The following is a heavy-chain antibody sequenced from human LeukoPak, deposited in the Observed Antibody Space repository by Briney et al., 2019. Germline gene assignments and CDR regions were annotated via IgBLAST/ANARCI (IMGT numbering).Heavy chain of an antibody. CDR1: GGSIRSSSYY. Sequence: PSETLSLTCTVSGGSIRSSSYYWGWIRQPPGKGLEWIGCIYYTGSTYYNPSLKSRVTISVDTSKNQFSLKLSSVTAADTAVYYCARHPYAYTGEIDYWGQGTLVTVSS. J-gene: IGHJ4*02. CDR2: IYYTGST. CDR3: ARHPYAYTGEIDY. V-gene: IGHV4-39*01. D-gene: IGHD3-16*01.